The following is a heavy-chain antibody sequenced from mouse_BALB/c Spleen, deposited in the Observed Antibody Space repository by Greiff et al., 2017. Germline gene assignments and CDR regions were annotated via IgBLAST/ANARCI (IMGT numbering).Heavy chain of an antibody. Sequence: QVQLKESGPGLVAPSQSLSITCTVSGFSLTDYGVSWIRQPPGKGLEWLGVIWAGGSTNYNSALMSRLSISKDNSKSQVFLKMNSLQTDDTAMYYCASRYLMDYWGQGTSVTVSS. D-gene: IGHD2-12*01. CDR2: IWAGGST. V-gene: IGHV2-6-5*01. CDR1: GFSLTDYG. CDR3: ASRYLMDY. J-gene: IGHJ4*01.